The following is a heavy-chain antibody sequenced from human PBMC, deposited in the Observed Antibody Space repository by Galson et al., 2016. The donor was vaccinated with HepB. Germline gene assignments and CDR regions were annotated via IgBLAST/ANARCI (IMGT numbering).Heavy chain of an antibody. J-gene: IGHJ4*02. Sequence: SVKVSCKASGYTFRMDGISWVRQAPGQGLEWLGWISPYSGDTDYAQKFQGRVTMTTDTSTDTAYMELRSLSSDDTAVYWCAREGGTVRTHHVFGHWGQGALVTVSS. CDR3: AREGGTVRTHHVFGH. V-gene: IGHV1-18*01. CDR2: ISPYSGDT. D-gene: IGHD4-17*01. CDR1: GYTFRMDG.